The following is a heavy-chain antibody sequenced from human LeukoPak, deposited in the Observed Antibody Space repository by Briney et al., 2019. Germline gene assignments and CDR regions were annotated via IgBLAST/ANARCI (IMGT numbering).Heavy chain of an antibody. V-gene: IGHV3-15*01. CDR1: GFTFSDAW. J-gene: IGHJ3*02. CDR3: TTDYCSDGSCPGVFDM. D-gene: IGHD2-15*01. Sequence: PGGSLRLSCVASGFTFSDAWMSWVRQAPGKGLEWVARIRSRTEGGAADYAAPVKGRFSISRDDSENTLSLQMNSLKSEDTAVYYCTTDYCSDGSCPGVFDMWGQGTMVTVSS. CDR2: IRSRTEGGAA.